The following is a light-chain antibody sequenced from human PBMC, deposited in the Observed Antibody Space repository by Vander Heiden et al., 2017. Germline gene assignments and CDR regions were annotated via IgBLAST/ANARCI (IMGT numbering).Light chain of an antibody. J-gene: IGLJ1*01. Sequence: YAPTQPPSASVSPGQTASITCSGNELSDKYVCWYEQKPRQSPVLVIYKDTKRPSGIPERFSGSNSGNTATLTISGTQAMDEADYYCQAWDDSAAVFGTGTKVTVL. V-gene: IGLV3-1*01. CDR2: KDT. CDR3: QAWDDSAAV. CDR1: ELSDKY.